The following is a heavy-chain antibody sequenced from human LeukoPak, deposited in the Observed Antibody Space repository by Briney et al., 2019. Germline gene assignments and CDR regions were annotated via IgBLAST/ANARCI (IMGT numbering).Heavy chain of an antibody. J-gene: IGHJ4*02. CDR2: IYSSGNT. CDR1: GDSITSGRYY. CDR3: ARWAVAVDY. D-gene: IGHD6-19*01. V-gene: IGHV4-61*02. Sequence: SQTLSLTCTVSGDSITSGRYYWSWIRQPAGKELEWIGRIYSSGNTDYHPYIVSLKSRVTLSLDTSKSQFFLDLTSVTAADTAVYYCARWAVAVDYWGQGTLVTVSS.